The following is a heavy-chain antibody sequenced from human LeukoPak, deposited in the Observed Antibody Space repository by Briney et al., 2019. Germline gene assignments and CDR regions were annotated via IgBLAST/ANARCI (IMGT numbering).Heavy chain of an antibody. D-gene: IGHD1-1*01. J-gene: IGHJ4*02. Sequence: GASVKVSCKASGYTFTDYYIHWVRQAPGQGLEWMGWINPNSGGTNYAQKFRGRVTMTGDTSISTAYMELSGLRSDDTAVYYCARDIWNLRMIYYWGQGTLVTVSS. CDR1: GYTFTDYY. CDR3: ARDIWNLRMIYY. V-gene: IGHV1-2*02. CDR2: INPNSGGT.